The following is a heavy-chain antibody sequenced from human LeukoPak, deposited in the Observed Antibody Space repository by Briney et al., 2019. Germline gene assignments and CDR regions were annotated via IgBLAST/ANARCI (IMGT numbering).Heavy chain of an antibody. J-gene: IGHJ3*02. V-gene: IGHV1-2*02. CDR1: GYTFTGYY. CDR3: ARDRSWRSGSYGVDAAFDI. Sequence: GASVKASCKASGYTFTGYYIHWVRQAPGQGLEWMGWINPNSGGTNYAQKFQGRVTMTRDTSISTAYMELSRLRSDDTAVYYCARDRSWRSGSYGVDAAFDIWGQGTMVTVSS. CDR2: INPNSGGT. D-gene: IGHD1-26*01.